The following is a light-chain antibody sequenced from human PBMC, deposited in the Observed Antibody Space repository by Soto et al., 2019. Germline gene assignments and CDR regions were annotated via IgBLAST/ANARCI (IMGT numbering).Light chain of an antibody. J-gene: IGLJ1*01. V-gene: IGLV2-8*01. CDR2: EVV. CDR1: KSDIGVYDF. CDR3: CSYAGSSTYV. Sequence: QSVLTQPPSASGSPGQSVTISCTGTKSDIGVYDFVSWYQHHPGKAPRLIIYEVVQRPSGVPDRFSGSKSGNTASLTVSGLQAEDEADYYCCSYAGSSTYVFGLGTKVTVL.